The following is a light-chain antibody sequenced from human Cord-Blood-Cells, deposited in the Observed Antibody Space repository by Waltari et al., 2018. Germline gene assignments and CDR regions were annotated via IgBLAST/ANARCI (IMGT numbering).Light chain of an antibody. Sequence: EIVLTQSPDFPSVTPQEKVTLTCRASQSIGSILHWSQQKPDHSAKLLIKYASQSFSGVPSRFSGSGSGTDFTLTINSLEAEDAATYYCHQRSSLPYTFGQGTKLEIK. V-gene: IGKV6-21*01. CDR1: QSIGSI. CDR3: HQRSSLPYT. CDR2: YAS. J-gene: IGKJ2*01.